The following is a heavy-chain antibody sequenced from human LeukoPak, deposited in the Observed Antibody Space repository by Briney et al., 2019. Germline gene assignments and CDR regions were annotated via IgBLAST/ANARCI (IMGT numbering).Heavy chain of an antibody. V-gene: IGHV4-38-2*02. D-gene: IGHD6-13*01. Sequence: SETLSLTCTVSGYSIGSGYYWGWIRQPPGKGLEWIGSIYHSGATYYTPSLKSRVTISVDTSTNQFSLKLTSVTAADTAVYYCARDVGAGIAAAFDYWGQGTLVTVSS. CDR3: ARDVGAGIAAAFDY. CDR1: GYSIGSGYY. J-gene: IGHJ4*02. CDR2: IYHSGAT.